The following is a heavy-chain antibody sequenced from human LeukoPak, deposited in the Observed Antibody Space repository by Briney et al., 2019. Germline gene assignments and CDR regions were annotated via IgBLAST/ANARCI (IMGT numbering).Heavy chain of an antibody. Sequence: GGSLRLSCAASGFTFSSYSMNWVRQAPGKGLEWVSSISSSSSYIYYADSVKGRFTISRDNAKNSLYLQMNSLRAEDTAVYYCARPVDDDYGGFGAWGQGTLVTVSS. D-gene: IGHD4-23*01. J-gene: IGHJ5*02. V-gene: IGHV3-21*01. CDR3: ARPVDDDYGGFGA. CDR2: ISSSSSYI. CDR1: GFTFSSYS.